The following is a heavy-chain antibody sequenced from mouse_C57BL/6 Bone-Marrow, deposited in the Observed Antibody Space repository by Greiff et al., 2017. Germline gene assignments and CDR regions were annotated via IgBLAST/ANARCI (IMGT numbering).Heavy chain of an antibody. V-gene: IGHV1-59*01. J-gene: IGHJ3*01. Sequence: VQLQQPGAELVRPGTSVKLSCKASGYTFTSYWMHWVKQRPGQGLEWIGVIDPSDSYTNYNQKFKGKATLTVDTSSSTAYMQLSSLTSEDSAVYYCAASTMITTRSRFAYWGQGTLVTVSA. CDR2: IDPSDSYT. CDR1: GYTFTSYW. D-gene: IGHD2-4*01. CDR3: AASTMITTRSRFAY.